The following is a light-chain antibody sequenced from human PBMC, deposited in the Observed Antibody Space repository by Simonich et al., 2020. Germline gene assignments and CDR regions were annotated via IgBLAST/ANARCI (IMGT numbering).Light chain of an antibody. Sequence: DIQLTQSPSSLSASVGDRVTLTCRASQSLSSYLNWYQQKPGKAPKLLIYAASSLQSGGPSRFSGSGSGTDFTLTISSLQPEDFATYYCQQSYSTPPTFGGGTKVEIK. CDR3: QQSYSTPPT. J-gene: IGKJ4*01. V-gene: IGKV1-39*01. CDR1: QSLSSY. CDR2: AAS.